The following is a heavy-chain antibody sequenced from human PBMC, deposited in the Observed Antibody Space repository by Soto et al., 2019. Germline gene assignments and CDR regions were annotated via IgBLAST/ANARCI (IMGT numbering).Heavy chain of an antibody. V-gene: IGHV3-33*01. CDR3: ASGLWSRRYDL. CDR2: IWYDGRNK. J-gene: IGHJ5*02. CDR1: GFTFRNYG. D-gene: IGHD1-20*01. Sequence: QVQLVESGGGVVQPGRSLRLSCAASGFTFRNYGMHWVRQAPGKGLEWLAVIWYDGRNKYYADSVKGRFTISRGNSKNTLYVEMNSLRDQARAVYFCASGLWSRRYDLWGQGTLVIVSS.